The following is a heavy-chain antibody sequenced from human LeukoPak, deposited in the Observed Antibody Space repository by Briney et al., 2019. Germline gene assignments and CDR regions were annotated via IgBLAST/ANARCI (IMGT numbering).Heavy chain of an antibody. CDR1: GFTFSSYA. V-gene: IGHV3-23*01. D-gene: IGHD1-14*01. CDR3: AKLSQTPGAKNSFDY. J-gene: IGHJ4*02. Sequence: PGGSLRLSCAASGFTFSSYAMSWVRQAPGKGLVWVSAISGSGGSTYYADSVKGRFTISRDNSKNTLYLQMNSLRAEDTAVYYCAKLSQTPGAKNSFDYWGQGTLVTVSS. CDR2: ISGSGGST.